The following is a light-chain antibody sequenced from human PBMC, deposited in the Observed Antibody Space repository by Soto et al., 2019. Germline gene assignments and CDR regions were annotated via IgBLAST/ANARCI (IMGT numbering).Light chain of an antibody. CDR3: QQYNSYPWT. Sequence: DIQMTQSPSTLSASVGDRVTITCRASQSISSWLAWYQQKPGNAPKLMIYDASSLESGVPSTFSGSESGTEFNLTISSLQPVYLASDYCQQYNSYPWTFGQGTKVDIK. J-gene: IGKJ1*01. CDR2: DAS. V-gene: IGKV1-5*01. CDR1: QSISSW.